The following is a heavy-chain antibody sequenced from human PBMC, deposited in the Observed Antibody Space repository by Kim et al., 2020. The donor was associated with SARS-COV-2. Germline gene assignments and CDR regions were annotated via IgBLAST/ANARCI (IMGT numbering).Heavy chain of an antibody. CDR1: GGSISTYY. V-gene: IGHV4-59*01. J-gene: IGHJ4*02. Sequence: SETLSLTCTVSGGSISTYYWSWIRQPPGKGLEWMGYIYYTGSTNVNPSLQGRVTMSLDTSKSQFSLNLRSVTAADTAVYYCARTSSRDWYNDRGHFDHWGQGTLVAVSS. D-gene: IGHD1-1*01. CDR2: IYYTGST. CDR3: ARTSSRDWYNDRGHFDH.